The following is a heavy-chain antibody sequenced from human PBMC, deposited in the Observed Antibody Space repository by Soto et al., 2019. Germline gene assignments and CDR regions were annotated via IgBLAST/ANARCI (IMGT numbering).Heavy chain of an antibody. Sequence: EVQLVESGGGLVKPGGSLRLSCAASGFTFSSYSMNWVRQAPGKGLEWVTSISSSSSYIYYADSVKGRFTISRDNAKNSLYLQMNSLRAEDTAVYYCARKKYSSSWDYDAFDIWGQGTMVTVSS. J-gene: IGHJ3*02. CDR2: ISSSSSYI. D-gene: IGHD6-13*01. CDR3: ARKKYSSSWDYDAFDI. CDR1: GFTFSSYS. V-gene: IGHV3-21*01.